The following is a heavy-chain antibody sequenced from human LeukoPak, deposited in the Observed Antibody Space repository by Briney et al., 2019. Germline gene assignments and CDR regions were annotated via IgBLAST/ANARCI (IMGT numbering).Heavy chain of an antibody. Sequence: SETLSLTCTVSVGSISSSYWTWIRQPAEEGLEWSGRIYTSGSTNYNPSLNTRVTISVDTSKNQFSLKLSSVTAADTAVYYCARAAAGKVWFDPWGQGTLVTVSS. J-gene: IGHJ5*02. CDR1: VGSISSSY. D-gene: IGHD6-13*01. CDR2: IYTSGST. V-gene: IGHV4-4*07. CDR3: ARAAAGKVWFDP.